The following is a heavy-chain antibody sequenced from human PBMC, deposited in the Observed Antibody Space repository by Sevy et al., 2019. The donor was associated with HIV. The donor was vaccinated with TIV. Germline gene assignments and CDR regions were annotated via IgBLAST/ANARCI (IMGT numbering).Heavy chain of an antibody. Sequence: GGSLRLSCAASGFTFSSYAMSWVRQAPGKGLEWVSAISGSGGSTYYADSVKGRFTISRDNSKNTLYLQMNSLRAEDTAVYYCAKTYGSGSYFPHSSGYYYFDYWGQGTLVTVSS. CDR1: GFTFSSYA. CDR3: AKTYGSGSYFPHSSGYYYFDY. D-gene: IGHD3-10*01. J-gene: IGHJ4*02. V-gene: IGHV3-23*01. CDR2: ISGSGGST.